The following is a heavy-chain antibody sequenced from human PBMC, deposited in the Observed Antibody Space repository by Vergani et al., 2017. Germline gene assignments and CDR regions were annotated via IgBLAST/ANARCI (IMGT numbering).Heavy chain of an antibody. Sequence: EVQLVESGGGLVQPGGSLRLSCAASGFTFSSYSMNWVRQAPGKGLEGVSYISSSSRTIYYADSVKGRFTSSRDNAKNSLYLQINSLRAEDTAVYYCARDGIAAAASGYWGQGTLVTVSS. CDR3: ARDGIAAAASGY. J-gene: IGHJ4*02. V-gene: IGHV3-48*04. CDR1: GFTFSSYS. CDR2: ISSSSRTI. D-gene: IGHD6-13*01.